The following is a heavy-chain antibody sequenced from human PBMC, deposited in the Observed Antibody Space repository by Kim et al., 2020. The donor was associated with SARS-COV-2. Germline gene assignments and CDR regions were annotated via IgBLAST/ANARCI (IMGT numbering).Heavy chain of an antibody. J-gene: IGHJ4*02. CDR3: SRDSRHYFDY. CDR2: ICYDGSNR. CDR1: GFTFRTYG. V-gene: IGHV3-33*01. Sequence: GGSLRLSCTASGFTFRTYGIHWVRQAPGKGLEWVAVICYDGSNRYYGDSVKGRFTISRDNSKNTMYLEMNSLRVEDTAVYYCSRDSRHYFDYWGQGTLVTVSS.